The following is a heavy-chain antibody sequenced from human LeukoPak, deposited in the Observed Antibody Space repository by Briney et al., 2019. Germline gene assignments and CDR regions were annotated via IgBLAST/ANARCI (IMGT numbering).Heavy chain of an antibody. Sequence: GGSLRLSCAASGFTFSSYSMNWVRQAPGKGLEWVSSISSSSSYIYYADSVKGRFTISRDNAKNSLYLQMNSLRAEDTAVYYCATDIVVVVASPFDYWGQGTLVTVSS. CDR3: ATDIVVVVASPFDY. CDR1: GFTFSSYS. J-gene: IGHJ4*02. CDR2: ISSSSSYI. V-gene: IGHV3-21*01. D-gene: IGHD2-15*01.